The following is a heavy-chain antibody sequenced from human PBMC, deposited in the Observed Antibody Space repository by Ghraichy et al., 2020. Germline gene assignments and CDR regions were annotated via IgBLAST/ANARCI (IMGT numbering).Heavy chain of an antibody. D-gene: IGHD2-21*02. V-gene: IGHV4-59*01. Sequence: SETLSLTCTVSGGSISSYYWIWIRQPPGKGLEWIGYIYYSGSTNYNPSLKSRVTISVDTSKNQFSLKLSSVTAADTAVYYCARLSYCGGDCYFFDYWGQGALVTVSS. J-gene: IGHJ4*02. CDR3: ARLSYCGGDCYFFDY. CDR2: IYYSGST. CDR1: GGSISSYY.